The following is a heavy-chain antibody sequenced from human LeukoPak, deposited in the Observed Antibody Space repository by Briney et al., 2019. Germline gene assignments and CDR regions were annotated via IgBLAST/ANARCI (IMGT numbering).Heavy chain of an antibody. CDR3: ATYPKTTAVRGVIITTDY. J-gene: IGHJ4*02. CDR2: ISYDGSNK. V-gene: IGHV3-30*04. D-gene: IGHD3-10*01. Sequence: GRSLRLSCAASGFTFSSYAMHWVRQAPGKGLEWVAVISYDGSNKYYADSVKGRFTISRDNSKNTLYLQMNSLRAEDTAVYYCATYPKTTAVRGVIITTDYWGQGTLSPSPQ. CDR1: GFTFSSYA.